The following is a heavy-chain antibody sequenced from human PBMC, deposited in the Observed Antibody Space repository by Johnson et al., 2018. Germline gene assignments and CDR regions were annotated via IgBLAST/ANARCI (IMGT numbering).Heavy chain of an antibody. V-gene: IGHV4-59*01. CDR2: IYYSGST. Sequence: QVQLQESGPGLVKPSETXSLTCTVSGGSISSFYWSWIRQPPGKGLECIGYIYYSGSTNYNPSLKRRVTMSVDTSKNQFSLNLTSVTAADTALYYIARVPPPAYYYYYYMDVWGKGTTVTVSS. CDR1: GGSISSFY. J-gene: IGHJ6*03. CDR3: ARVPPPAYYYYYYMDV.